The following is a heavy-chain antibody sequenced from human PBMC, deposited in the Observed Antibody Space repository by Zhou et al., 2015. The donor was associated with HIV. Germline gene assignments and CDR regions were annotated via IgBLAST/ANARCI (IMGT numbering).Heavy chain of an antibody. D-gene: IGHD2-2*01. J-gene: IGHJ4*02. CDR3: ARGPIVVVPAALYGAFDY. Sequence: QVQLVQSGAEVKKPGSSVKVSCKASGGTFSSYAISWVRQAPGQGLEWMGGIIPIFGTANYAQKFQGRVTITADESTSTAYMELSSLRSEDTAVYYCARGPIVVVPAALYGAFDYVGPGEPWSPSPQ. CDR1: GGTFSSYA. CDR2: IIPIFGTA. V-gene: IGHV1-69*01.